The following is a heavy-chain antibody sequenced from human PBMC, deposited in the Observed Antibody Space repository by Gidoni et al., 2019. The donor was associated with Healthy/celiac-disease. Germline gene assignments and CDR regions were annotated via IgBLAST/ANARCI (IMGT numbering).Heavy chain of an antibody. CDR2: INSDGSST. CDR1: GFTFSSYW. D-gene: IGHD4-17*01. Sequence: EVQLVESGGGLVQPGGSLRLSCAASGFTFSSYWMHWVRQAPGKGLVWVSRINSDGSSTSYADSVKGRFTISRDNAKNTLYLQMNSLRAGDTAVYYCARFPAATTVTTKFDYWGQGTLVTVSS. CDR3: ARFPAATTVTTKFDY. V-gene: IGHV3-74*01. J-gene: IGHJ4*02.